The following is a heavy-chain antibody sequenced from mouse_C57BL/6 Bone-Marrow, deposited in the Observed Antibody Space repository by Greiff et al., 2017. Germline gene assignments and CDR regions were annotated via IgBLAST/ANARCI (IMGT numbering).Heavy chain of an antibody. Sequence: EVQLQESGGDLVKPGGSLKLSCAASGFTFSSYGMSWVRQTPDKRLAWVATISSVGSYTYYPDSVKGRFTISRDNARNTLYLQMSSLKSEDTAMYYCARLDYYAMDYWGQGTSVTVSS. CDR2: ISSVGSYT. V-gene: IGHV5-6*01. CDR3: ARLDYYAMDY. CDR1: GFTFSSYG. J-gene: IGHJ4*01.